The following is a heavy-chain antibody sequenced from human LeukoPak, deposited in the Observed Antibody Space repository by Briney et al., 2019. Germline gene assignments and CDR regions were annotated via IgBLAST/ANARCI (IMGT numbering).Heavy chain of an antibody. CDR3: AQDGSGTYTGFDY. V-gene: IGHV1-2*06. CDR2: INPDMGGT. Sequence: ASVKVSCKAFGYTFNGNRLHWVRQAPGQGLEWMGRINPDMGGTDYAQKFQGRVTMTTDRYTNTAYMELGSLQSDDTAVYYCAQDGSGTYTGFDYWGQGTLVTVPS. J-gene: IGHJ4*02. D-gene: IGHD3-10*01. CDR1: GYTFNGNR.